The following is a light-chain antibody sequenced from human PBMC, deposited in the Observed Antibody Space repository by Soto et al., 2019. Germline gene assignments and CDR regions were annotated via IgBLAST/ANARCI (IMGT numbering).Light chain of an antibody. CDR1: QSVSIN. CDR3: QQSNSWPRT. V-gene: IGKV3-15*01. J-gene: IGKJ1*01. Sequence: EVVLTQSPATLSVSPGERATLSCRASQSVSINLAWYQQKPGQAPRLLIYGASTRATGIPARFSGSRSGTDFTLTISSLQSEDFAVYYCQQSNSWPRTFGQGTKVEIK. CDR2: GAS.